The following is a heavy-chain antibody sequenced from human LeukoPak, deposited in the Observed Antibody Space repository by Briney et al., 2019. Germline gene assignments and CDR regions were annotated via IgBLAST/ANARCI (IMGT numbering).Heavy chain of an antibody. V-gene: IGHV1-8*03. CDR2: MNPNSGNT. CDR1: GYTFTSYD. J-gene: IGHJ4*02. D-gene: IGHD6-19*01. CDR3: ARDPTGWYFVDY. Sequence: ASVKVSCKASGYTFTSYDINWVRQATGQGLECMGWMNPNSGNTGYAQKFQGRVTITRNTSISTAYMELSSLRSEDTAVYYCARDPTGWYFVDYWGQGTLVTVSS.